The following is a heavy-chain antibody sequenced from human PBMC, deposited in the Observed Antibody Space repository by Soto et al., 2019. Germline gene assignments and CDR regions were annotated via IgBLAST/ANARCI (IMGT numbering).Heavy chain of an antibody. CDR2: IWYDGSNK. V-gene: IGHV3-33*01. CDR3: ARDPGHQATIEYYFDY. Sequence: QVQLVESGGGVVQPGRSLRLSCAASGFTFSSYGMHWVRQAPGKGLEWVAVIWYDGSNKYYADSVKGRFTISRDNSKNTLYLQMNSLRAEDTAVYYCARDPGHQATIEYYFDYWGQGTLVTVSS. J-gene: IGHJ4*02. CDR1: GFTFSSYG. D-gene: IGHD5-12*01.